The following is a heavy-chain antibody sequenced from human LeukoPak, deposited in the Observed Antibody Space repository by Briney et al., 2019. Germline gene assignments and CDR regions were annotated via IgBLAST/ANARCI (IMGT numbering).Heavy chain of an antibody. CDR3: ARQNYGSAPLRY. CDR2: INHSGST. V-gene: IGHV4-34*01. Sequence: PSETLSLTCAVYGGSFSGYYWSWIRQPPRKGLEWIGEINHSGSTNYNPSLKSRVTISVDTSKNQFSLKLTSVTTADTAVYYCARQNYGSAPLRYWGQGTLVTVSS. CDR1: GGSFSGYY. D-gene: IGHD3-10*01. J-gene: IGHJ4*02.